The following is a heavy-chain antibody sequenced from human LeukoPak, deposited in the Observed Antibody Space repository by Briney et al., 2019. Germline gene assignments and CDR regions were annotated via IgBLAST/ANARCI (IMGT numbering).Heavy chain of an antibody. Sequence: GGSLRLSCAASGFTFSSYGMHWVRQAPGKGLEWVAFIRYDGSNKYYADSVKGRFTISRDNSKNTLYLQMNSLRAEDTAVYYCAKGTGVATIKGGVDYWGQGTLVTVSS. CDR1: GFTFSSYG. CDR2: IRYDGSNK. V-gene: IGHV3-30*02. CDR3: AKGTGVATIKGGVDY. J-gene: IGHJ4*02. D-gene: IGHD5-12*01.